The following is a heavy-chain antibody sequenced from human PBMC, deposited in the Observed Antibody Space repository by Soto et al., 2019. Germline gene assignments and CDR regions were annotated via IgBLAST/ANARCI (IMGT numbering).Heavy chain of an antibody. J-gene: IGHJ4*02. V-gene: IGHV3-15*07. CDR1: GFTFSNAW. Sequence: EVQLVESGGGLIKSGGSLRLSCAASGFTFSNAWMNWVRQTPGKGLEWVGRIKSRTDGGTIDYAAPVKGRFTISRDDSKNTLYLQVNSLKTEDTALYYCSTGDPIGSGRDYWGQGTLVTVSS. CDR3: STGDPIGSGRDY. CDR2: IKSRTDGGTI. D-gene: IGHD3-10*01.